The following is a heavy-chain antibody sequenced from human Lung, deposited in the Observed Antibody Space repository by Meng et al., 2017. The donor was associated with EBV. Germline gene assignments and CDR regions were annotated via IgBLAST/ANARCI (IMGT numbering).Heavy chain of an antibody. CDR1: GGSVSSGGYY. Sequence: QVQPQPVGAGLLKPSETLSLTCTVSGGSVSSGGYYWSWIRQPPGKGLEWIGYIYYSGSTNFNPSLKSRVTISVDTSKNQFSLKLSSVTAADTAVYYCARDSDSAYSLGYWGQGTLVTVSS. CDR2: IYYSGST. V-gene: IGHV4-61*08. D-gene: IGHD2-21*01. J-gene: IGHJ4*02. CDR3: ARDSDSAYSLGY.